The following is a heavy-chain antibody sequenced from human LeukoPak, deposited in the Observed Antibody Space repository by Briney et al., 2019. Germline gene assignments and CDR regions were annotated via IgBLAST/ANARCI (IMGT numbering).Heavy chain of an antibody. J-gene: IGHJ4*02. CDR3: ARSYDSLGRDY. CDR1: GGSISSSSYY. CDR2: IYHSGST. V-gene: IGHV4-39*07. D-gene: IGHD3-3*01. Sequence: SETLSLTCTVSGGSISSSSYYWGWIRQPPGKGLEWIGSIYHSGSTYYNPSLKSRVTISVDTSKNQFSLKLSSVTAADTAVYYCARSYDSLGRDYWGQGTLVTVSS.